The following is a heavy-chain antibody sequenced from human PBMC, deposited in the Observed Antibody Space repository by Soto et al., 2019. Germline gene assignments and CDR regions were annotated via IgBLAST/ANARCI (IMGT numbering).Heavy chain of an antibody. CDR3: ARLEGLATISYYFDF. CDR1: GDSINSDKYY. D-gene: IGHD3-9*01. Sequence: QLQESGPGLVKPSETLSLTCSVSGDSINSDKYYWGWIRQPPGKGLEWIGSIYYRGNNYYNPSLRTPATISLDKSKSQCSRRRNSVTAADSAVYFCARLEGLATISYYFDFWGQGAQVTVSS. V-gene: IGHV4-39*01. CDR2: IYYRGNN. J-gene: IGHJ4*02.